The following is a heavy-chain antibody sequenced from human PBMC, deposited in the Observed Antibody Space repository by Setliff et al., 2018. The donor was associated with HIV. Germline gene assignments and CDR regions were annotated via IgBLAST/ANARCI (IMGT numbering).Heavy chain of an antibody. J-gene: IGHJ6*01. Sequence: PSETLSLTCDVSGFSISSRYYWGWIRQSPGKGLEWIGNIYHTGSTYYNPSLKSRVTISVDTSKNQFSLRLISVTAADTAVYYCARGPSGRAPAPARAPHYYGLDLWGPGTTVTVSS. CDR2: IYHTGST. V-gene: IGHV4-38-2*01. CDR1: GFSISSRYY. D-gene: IGHD2-2*01. CDR3: ARGPSGRAPAPARAPHYYGLDL.